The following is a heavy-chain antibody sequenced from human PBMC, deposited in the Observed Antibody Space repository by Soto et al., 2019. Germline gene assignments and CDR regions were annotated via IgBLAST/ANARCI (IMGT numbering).Heavy chain of an antibody. V-gene: IGHV4-4*02. D-gene: IGHD6-19*01. J-gene: IGHJ3*02. Sequence: QVQLQESGPGLVKPSGTLSLTCAVSGGSISSSNWWSWVRQPPGKGLEWIGEIYHSGSTNYNPSLTSRVTISVDKSKNQFSLKLRSVTAADTAVYYCARDLGGWSSGWYRQEIWGQGTMVTVSS. CDR3: ARDLGGWSSGWYRQEI. CDR1: GGSISSSNW. CDR2: IYHSGST.